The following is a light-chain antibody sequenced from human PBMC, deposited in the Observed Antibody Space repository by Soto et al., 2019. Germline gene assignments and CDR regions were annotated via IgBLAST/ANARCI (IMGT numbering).Light chain of an antibody. Sequence: EIVLTQSPGTLSLSPGERATLSCRASQSVRSTYVGWYQQKPGQAPRLLIYGASSRATGIPDRFSGSGSVTDLALTINRLEPEDFAVYYCQHYGSSSTSYVQRTRMDIK. CDR3: QHYGSSSTS. CDR2: GAS. V-gene: IGKV3-20*01. J-gene: IGKJ5*01. CDR1: QSVRSTY.